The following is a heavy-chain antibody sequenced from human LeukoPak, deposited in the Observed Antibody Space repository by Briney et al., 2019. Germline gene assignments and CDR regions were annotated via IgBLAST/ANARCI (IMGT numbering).Heavy chain of an antibody. Sequence: SETLSLTCTVSGGSISSYYWSWIRQPPGKGLEWIGYIYYSGSTNYNPSLKSRVTISVDTSKNQFSRKLSSVTAADTAVYYCARRYYGSGIDYWGQGTLVTVSS. CDR1: GGSISSYY. D-gene: IGHD3-10*01. J-gene: IGHJ4*02. V-gene: IGHV4-59*08. CDR2: IYYSGST. CDR3: ARRYYGSGIDY.